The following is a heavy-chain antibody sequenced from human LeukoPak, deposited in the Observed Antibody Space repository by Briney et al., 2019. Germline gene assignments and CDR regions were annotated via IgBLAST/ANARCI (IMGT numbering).Heavy chain of an antibody. D-gene: IGHD4-23*01. Sequence: GGSLRLSCAASELTFNNYAVHWVRQAPGKGLQWVAVISYDGSTIHYADSVKGRFTISRDTSKNTLYLQMNSLRAEDAAVYYCVRGNDYGGPHYWGQGTLVTVSS. V-gene: IGHV3-30-3*01. J-gene: IGHJ4*02. CDR3: VRGNDYGGPHY. CDR2: ISYDGSTI. CDR1: ELTFNNYA.